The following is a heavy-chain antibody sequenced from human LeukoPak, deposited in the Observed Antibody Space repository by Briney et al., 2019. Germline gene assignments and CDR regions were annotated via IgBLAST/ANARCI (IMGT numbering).Heavy chain of an antibody. CDR1: GFTFSSYA. J-gene: IGHJ4*02. CDR2: ISGSGSTT. V-gene: IGHV3-23*01. CDR3: AKELAYSYATFDY. Sequence: GGSLRLSCAASGFTFSSYAMSWVRQAPGKGLVWVSRISGSGSTTYYTDSVKGRFTVPRDNSKNTLYLQMDSLRVEDTAIYYCAKELAYSYATFDYWGQGTLVTVSS. D-gene: IGHD5-18*01.